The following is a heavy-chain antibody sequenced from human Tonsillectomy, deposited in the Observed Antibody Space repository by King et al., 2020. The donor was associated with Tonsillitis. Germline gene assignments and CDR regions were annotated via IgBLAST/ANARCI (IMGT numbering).Heavy chain of an antibody. CDR2: IISSSSYI. CDR3: ARNGPEPYSSGPNFDY. CDR1: GFTFSSYS. V-gene: IGHV3-21*01. Sequence: QLVQSGGGLVKPGGSLRLSCAASGFTFSSYSMNWVRQAPGKGLEWVSSIISSSSYIYYADSVKGRFTISRDNAKNSLYLQMNSLRAEDTAVYYCARNGPEPYSSGPNFDYWGQGTLVTVSS. J-gene: IGHJ4*02. D-gene: IGHD6-19*01.